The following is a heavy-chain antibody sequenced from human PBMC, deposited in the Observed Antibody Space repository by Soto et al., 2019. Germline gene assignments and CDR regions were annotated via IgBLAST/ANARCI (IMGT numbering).Heavy chain of an antibody. J-gene: IGHJ5*02. CDR3: ARHPERIAQMGWFDP. CDR2: ISSSSSTI. CDR1: GFTFSSYS. Sequence: EVQLVESGGGLVQPGGSLRLSCAASGFTFSSYSMNWVRQAPGKGLEWVSYISSSSSTIYYADSVKGRFTISRDNAKNSLYLQMNSLRAEDTAVYYCARHPERIAQMGWFDPWGQGTLVTVSS. V-gene: IGHV3-48*01. D-gene: IGHD6-13*01.